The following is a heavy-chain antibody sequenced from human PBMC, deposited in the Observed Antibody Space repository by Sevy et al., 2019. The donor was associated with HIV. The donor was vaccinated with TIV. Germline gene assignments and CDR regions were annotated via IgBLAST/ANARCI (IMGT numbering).Heavy chain of an antibody. CDR3: VRRYYYGSGQKFDY. V-gene: IGHV3-7*01. CDR2: IKHDGSQK. J-gene: IGHJ4*02. CDR1: GFTFSTYW. D-gene: IGHD3-10*01. Sequence: GGSLRLSCAASGFTFSTYWMTWVRQAPGKGLEWVANIKHDGSQKYYVDFVKGRFTISRDNAGNSLYLQMNSLRAEDTAVYYCVRRYYYGSGQKFDYWGQGTLVTVSS.